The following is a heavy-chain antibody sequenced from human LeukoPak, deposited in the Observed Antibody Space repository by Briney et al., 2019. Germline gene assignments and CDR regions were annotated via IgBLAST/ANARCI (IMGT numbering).Heavy chain of an antibody. D-gene: IGHD3-10*01. CDR3: ARSTLWFGELSPLDY. CDR2: ISAYNGNT. J-gene: IGHJ4*02. CDR1: GYTFTSYG. Sequence: ASVKASCKASGYTFTSYGISWVRQAPGQGLEWMGWISAYNGNTNYAQKLQGRVTMTTDTSTSTAYMELRSLRSDDTAVYYCARSTLWFGELSPLDYWGQGTLVTVSS. V-gene: IGHV1-18*01.